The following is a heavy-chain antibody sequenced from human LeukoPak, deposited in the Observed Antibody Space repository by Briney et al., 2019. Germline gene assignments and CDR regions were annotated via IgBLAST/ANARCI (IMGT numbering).Heavy chain of an antibody. Sequence: GESLKISCKGSGYSFTSYWIGWVRQMPGKGLEWMGIIYPGDSDTRYSPSFQGQVTISADKSISTAYLQWSSLKASDTAMYYCARHKRYYYDNGGNFDYWGQGTLVTVSS. CDR3: ARHKRYYYDNGGNFDY. V-gene: IGHV5-51*01. CDR2: IYPGDSDT. CDR1: GYSFTSYW. J-gene: IGHJ4*02. D-gene: IGHD3-22*01.